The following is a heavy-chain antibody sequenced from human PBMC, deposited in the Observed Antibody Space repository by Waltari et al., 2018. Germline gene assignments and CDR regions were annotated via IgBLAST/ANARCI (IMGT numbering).Heavy chain of an antibody. CDR3: ARDRGRGLYLDT. V-gene: IGHV4-4*02. CDR2: VHNSGRT. J-gene: IGHJ5*02. D-gene: IGHD2-15*01. CDR1: NW. Sequence: NWWSWVRQSPGGGLEGIGQVHNSGRTNYNPSFASRVIVSLDTSSGRISLRVTSATAADTAMYYCARDRGRGLYLDTWGQGILVTVS.